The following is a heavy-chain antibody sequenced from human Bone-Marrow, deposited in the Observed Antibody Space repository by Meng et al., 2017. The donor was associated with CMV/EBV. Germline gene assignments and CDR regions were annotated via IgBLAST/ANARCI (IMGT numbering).Heavy chain of an antibody. D-gene: IGHD3-3*01. V-gene: IGHV4-61*01. CDR2: IYYSGST. J-gene: IGHJ6*02. CDR1: GGSVSSGSYY. Sequence: SETLSLTCTVSGGSVSSGSYYWSWIRQPPGKGLEWIGYIYYSGSTNYNPSLKSRVTISVDTSKNQFSLKLSSVTAADTAVYYCARDPDDFWRGWGHDGMDVWGQGTTVTVSS. CDR3: ARDPDDFWRGWGHDGMDV.